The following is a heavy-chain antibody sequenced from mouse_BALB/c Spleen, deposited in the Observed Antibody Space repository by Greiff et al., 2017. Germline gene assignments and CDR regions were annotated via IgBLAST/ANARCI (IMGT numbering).Heavy chain of an antibody. D-gene: IGHD1-1*01. J-gene: IGHJ2*01. CDR2: ICPGSGNT. CDR3: ARPSGYGYFDY. V-gene: IGHV1-77*01. Sequence: VKLQQSGAELVRPGASVKLSCTASGYTFTDYYINWVKQRPGQGLEWIGEICPGSGNTYYHEKFTGKATLTADKSSSTAYLQLSSLTSEDSAVYFCARPSGYGYFDYWGQGTTVTVSS. CDR1: GYTFTDYY.